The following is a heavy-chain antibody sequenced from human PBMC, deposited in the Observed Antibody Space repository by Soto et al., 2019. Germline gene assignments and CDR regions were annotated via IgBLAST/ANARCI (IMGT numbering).Heavy chain of an antibody. CDR2: INDRGSI. CDR3: ARESHDILTGPPWVWYFDL. CDR1: GGSFSGYY. Sequence: QVQLQQWGAGPLRPLETLSLTCGVSGGSFSGYYWAWIRQSPGKGLEWIGEINDRGSINYNPSLKSRVSISADTSKNHYSLSVRSVTAADTAVYYCARESHDILTGPPWVWYFDLWGRGTLVPVSS. V-gene: IGHV4-34*01. J-gene: IGHJ2*01. D-gene: IGHD3-9*01.